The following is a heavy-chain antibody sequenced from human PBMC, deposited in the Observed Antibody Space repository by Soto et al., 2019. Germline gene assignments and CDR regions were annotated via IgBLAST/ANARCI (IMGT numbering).Heavy chain of an antibody. D-gene: IGHD6-19*01. CDR3: ARDYSSGWYGLGY. Sequence: QVQLQESGPGLVKPSETLSLTCTVSGGSISSYYWSWIRQPPGKGLEWIGYIYYSGSTNYNPSLKSRVTIPVDTSKNQFSLKLSSVTAADTAVYYCARDYSSGWYGLGYWGQGTLVTVSS. J-gene: IGHJ4*02. CDR1: GGSISSYY. CDR2: IYYSGST. V-gene: IGHV4-59*01.